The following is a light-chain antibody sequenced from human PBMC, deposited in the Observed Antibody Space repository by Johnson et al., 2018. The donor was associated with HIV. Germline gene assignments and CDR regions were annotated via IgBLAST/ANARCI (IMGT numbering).Light chain of an antibody. CDR3: GTWVSSLSASV. CDR1: SSNIGNNY. CDR2: ENN. Sequence: QSVLTQPPSVSAAPGQKVTISCSGSSSNIGNNYVSWYQQLPGTAPKLLIYENNKRPSGIPDRFSGSKSGTSASLGITGLQTGDEADYYCGTWVSSLSASVFGTETKVTVL. V-gene: IGLV1-51*02. J-gene: IGLJ1*01.